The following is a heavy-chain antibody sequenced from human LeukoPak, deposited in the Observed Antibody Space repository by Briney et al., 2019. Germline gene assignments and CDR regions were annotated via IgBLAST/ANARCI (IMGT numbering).Heavy chain of an antibody. CDR2: INHSGST. Sequence: SETLSLTCAVYGGSFSGYYWSWIRQPPGKGLEWIGEINHSGSTNYNPSLKSRVTISVDTSKNQFSLKLSSVTAADTAVYYCARDRRVDCSGYYANWGQGTLVTVSS. V-gene: IGHV4-34*01. J-gene: IGHJ4*02. CDR1: GGSFSGYY. D-gene: IGHD3-22*01. CDR3: ARDRRVDCSGYYAN.